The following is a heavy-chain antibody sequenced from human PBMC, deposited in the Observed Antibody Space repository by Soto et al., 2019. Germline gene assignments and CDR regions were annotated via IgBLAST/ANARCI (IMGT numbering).Heavy chain of an antibody. CDR2: IKQDGSEK. CDR1: GFTFRDYW. CDR3: ARENSFIGYCTSTSCPAFDI. V-gene: IGHV3-7*03. D-gene: IGHD2-2*01. Sequence: VGSLRLSCADSGFTFRDYWMSWVRQAPGKGLEWVANIKQDGSEKYYVDSVKGRFTISRDNARSSLYLQMNSLRAEDTAVYYCARENSFIGYCTSTSCPAFDIWGQGTVVTVS. J-gene: IGHJ3*02.